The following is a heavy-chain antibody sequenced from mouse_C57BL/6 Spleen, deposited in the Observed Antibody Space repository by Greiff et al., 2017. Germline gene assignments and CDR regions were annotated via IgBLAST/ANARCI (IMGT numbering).Heavy chain of an antibody. CDR1: GYAFSSSW. V-gene: IGHV1-82*01. CDR2: IYPGDGDT. J-gene: IGHJ4*01. CDR3: ARVDYGYAMDY. Sequence: QVQLKESGPELVKPGASVKISCKASGYAFSSSWMNWVKQRPGKGLEWIGRIYPGDGDTNYNGKFKGKATLTADKSSSTAYMQLSSLTSEDSAVYFCARVDYGYAMDYWGQGTSVTVSS. D-gene: IGHD2-4*01.